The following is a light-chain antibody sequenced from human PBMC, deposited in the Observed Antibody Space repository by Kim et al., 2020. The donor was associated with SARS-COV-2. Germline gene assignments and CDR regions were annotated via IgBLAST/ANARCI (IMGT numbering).Light chain of an antibody. V-gene: IGLV4-69*01. CDR2: INSDGSH. CDR3: QSWGTGWV. CDR1: SGHSNYA. Sequence: QPVLTQSPSASASLGASVKLTCTLSSGHSNYAITWHQQQPEKGPRYLMKINSDGSHSKADGIPDRFLGSSSGAERYLTISSLQSEDEADYYCQSWGTGWVFGGGTQLTVL. J-gene: IGLJ3*02.